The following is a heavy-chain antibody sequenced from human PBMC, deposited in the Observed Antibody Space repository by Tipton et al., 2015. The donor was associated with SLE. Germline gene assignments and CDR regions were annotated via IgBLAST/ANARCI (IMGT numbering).Heavy chain of an antibody. Sequence: TLSLTCTVSDGSINGYYWSWIRQPPGERLEWLGYISHNGGTAYNPSLSSRVTISIDTSKKQFSLRLRSATAADTAVYYCAKSVAVRPKFDNWGQGALVTVSS. V-gene: IGHV4-4*09. CDR3: AKSVAVRPKFDN. J-gene: IGHJ4*02. CDR2: ISHNGGT. CDR1: DGSINGYY. D-gene: IGHD6-19*01.